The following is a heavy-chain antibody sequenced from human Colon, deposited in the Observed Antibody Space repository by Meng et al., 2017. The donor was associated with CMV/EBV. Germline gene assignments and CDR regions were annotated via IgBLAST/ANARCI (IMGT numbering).Heavy chain of an antibody. CDR2: IYYSGST. Sequence: GSLRLSCTVSGGSISSYYWSWIRQPPGKGLEWIGYIYYSGSTNYNPSLKSRVTISVDTSKNQFSLKLSSVTAADTAVYYCARDPWAGRGSYGSLTLSVWGQGTLVTVSS. V-gene: IGHV4-59*01. CDR1: GGSISSYY. CDR3: ARDPWAGRGSYGSLTLSV. J-gene: IGHJ4*02. D-gene: IGHD5-18*01.